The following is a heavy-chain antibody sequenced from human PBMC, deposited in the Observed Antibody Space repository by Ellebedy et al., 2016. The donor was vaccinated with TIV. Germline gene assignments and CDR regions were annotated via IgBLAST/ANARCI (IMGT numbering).Heavy chain of an antibody. CDR1: GFTFGDFA. D-gene: IGHD1-7*01. CDR3: TREAANWNYPYYYYNGMDV. V-gene: IGHV3-49*04. J-gene: IGHJ6*02. Sequence: GGSLRLSXTASGFTFGDFAISWVRQAPGKGLEWVGFIGSKGYGGTTQYAAPVKGRFTISRDDSKSIAYLQMNSLKTEDTALYYCTREAANWNYPYYYYNGMDVWGQGTTVTVSS. CDR2: IGSKGYGGTT.